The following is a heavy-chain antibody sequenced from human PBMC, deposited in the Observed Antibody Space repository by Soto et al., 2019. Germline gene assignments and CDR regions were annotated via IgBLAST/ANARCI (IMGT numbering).Heavy chain of an antibody. CDR2: ISAYNGNT. CDR1: GYTFTSYG. Sequence: ASVKVSCKASGYTFTSYGISWVRQAPGQGLEWMGWISAYNGNTNYAQKLQGRVTMTTDTSTSTAYMELRSLRSDDTAVYYCARDERYCSGGSCYSLATWFDPWGQGTLVTVS. J-gene: IGHJ5*02. V-gene: IGHV1-18*01. CDR3: ARDERYCSGGSCYSLATWFDP. D-gene: IGHD2-15*01.